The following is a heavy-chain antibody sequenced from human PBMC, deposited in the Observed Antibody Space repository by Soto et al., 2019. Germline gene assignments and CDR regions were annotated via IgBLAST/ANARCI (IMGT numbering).Heavy chain of an antibody. D-gene: IGHD6-19*01. CDR1: GGSISSGNW. CDR3: ARLDNSDWSKGYYFDY. V-gene: IGHV4-4*02. CDR2: VHRSGST. J-gene: IGHJ4*02. Sequence: SETLSLTCAVSGGSISSGNWWSWVRQPPGKGLDWIGEVHRSGSTNYNPSLKSRVTISVDESKSQFSLKLSSVTAADTAVYYCARLDNSDWSKGYYFDYWGQGTLVTVSS.